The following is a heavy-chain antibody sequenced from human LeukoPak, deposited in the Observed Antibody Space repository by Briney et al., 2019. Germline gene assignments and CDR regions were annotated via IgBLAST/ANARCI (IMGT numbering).Heavy chain of an antibody. D-gene: IGHD3-10*02. V-gene: IGHV1-18*01. CDR3: ARDGVPGIPNDY. J-gene: IGHJ4*02. CDR1: GYSFTSYV. Sequence: GASVNVSCKASGYSFTSYVISWVRQAPGQGLEWMGWIAPHNGNTYYKQNLQGRVTMTTDTSTSTAYMELRSLRTDDTAVFYCARDGVPGIPNDYWGQGTLVTVSS. CDR2: IAPHNGNT.